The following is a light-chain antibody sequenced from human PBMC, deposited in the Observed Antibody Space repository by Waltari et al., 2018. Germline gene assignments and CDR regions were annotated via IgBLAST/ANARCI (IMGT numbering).Light chain of an antibody. CDR1: QPALYSAHNNNY. Sequence: DIVMTQSPDSLAVSLGERATIHCKSSQPALYSAHNNNYVAWYQQEPGQPTKLLIYLASPRESGVPDQFSGSGSGTDFTLTSSSLQAEDVAVYYCHQFYVAPHTFGQGTRLVIK. CDR3: HQFYVAPHT. J-gene: IGKJ2*01. V-gene: IGKV4-1*01. CDR2: LAS.